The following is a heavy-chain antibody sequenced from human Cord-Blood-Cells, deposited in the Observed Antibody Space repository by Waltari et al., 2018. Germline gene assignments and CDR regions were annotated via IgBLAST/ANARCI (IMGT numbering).Heavy chain of an antibody. V-gene: IGHV1-24*01. Sequence: QVQLVQSGAEVNKPGASVKFSYKVSGYTLTELSMHWVPQAPGKRLEWMGGFDPEDGETRYAQKFQARVTMTEDLSTDTAYMELSSLRSEDPGGYFWATCLVRYCGGDCYSAVDIWRPGTMITLSS. CDR2: FDPEDGET. D-gene: IGHD2-21*02. J-gene: IGHJ3*02. CDR3: ATCLVRYCGGDCYSAVDI. CDR1: GYTLTELS.